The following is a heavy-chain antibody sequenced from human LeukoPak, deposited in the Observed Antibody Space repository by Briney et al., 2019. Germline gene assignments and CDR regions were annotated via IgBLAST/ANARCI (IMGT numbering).Heavy chain of an antibody. J-gene: IGHJ4*02. CDR2: IYYSGST. CDR3: ARRVHDSSGYFYIDY. Sequence: PSETLSLTCTVSGGSVSSSSYYWGWIRQPPGQGLECIGSIYYSGSTYYNPSLKSRVTISVDTSKNQFSLKLSSVTAADTAVYYCARRVHDSSGYFYIDYWGQGTLVTVSS. V-gene: IGHV4-39*01. D-gene: IGHD3-22*01. CDR1: GGSVSSSSYY.